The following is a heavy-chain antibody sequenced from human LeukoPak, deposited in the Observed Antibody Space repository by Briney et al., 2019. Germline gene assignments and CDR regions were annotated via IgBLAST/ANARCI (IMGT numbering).Heavy chain of an antibody. CDR1: GGSISSSSYY. D-gene: IGHD3-3*01. V-gene: IGHV4-39*01. Sequence: SETLSLTCTVSGGSISSSSYYWGWIRQPPGKGLEWIGSIYYSGSTYYNPSLKSRVTISVDTSKNQFSLKLSSVTAADTAVYYCARGNSNFWSGYSLDYWGQGTLVTVSS. CDR2: IYYSGST. CDR3: ARGNSNFWSGYSLDY. J-gene: IGHJ4*02.